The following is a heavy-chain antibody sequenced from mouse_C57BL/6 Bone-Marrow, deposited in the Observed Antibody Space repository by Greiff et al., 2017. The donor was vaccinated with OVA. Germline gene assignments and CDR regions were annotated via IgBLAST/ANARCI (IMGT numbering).Heavy chain of an antibody. CDR1: GYSITSGYD. V-gene: IGHV3-1*01. Sequence: EVKLLESGPGMVKPSQSLSLTCTVPGYSITSGYDWHWIRHFPGNKLEWMGYISYSGSTNYNPSLKSRISITHDTSKNHFFLKLNSVTTEDTATYYCARYSNWYFDVWGTGTTVTVSS. CDR3: ARYSNWYFDV. D-gene: IGHD2-5*01. J-gene: IGHJ1*03. CDR2: ISYSGST.